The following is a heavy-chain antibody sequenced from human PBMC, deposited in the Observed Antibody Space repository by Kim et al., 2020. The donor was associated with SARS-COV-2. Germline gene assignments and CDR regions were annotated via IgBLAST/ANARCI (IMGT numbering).Heavy chain of an antibody. Sequence: ASVKVSCKASGYTFTSYYMHWVRQAPGQGLEWMGIINPSGGSTSYAQKFQGRVTMTRDTSTSTVYMELSSLRSEDTAVYYCARVHNWNDDGTAFDIWGQGTMVTVSS. CDR3: ARVHNWNDDGTAFDI. D-gene: IGHD1-20*01. V-gene: IGHV1-46*01. CDR2: INPSGGST. CDR1: GYTFTSYY. J-gene: IGHJ3*02.